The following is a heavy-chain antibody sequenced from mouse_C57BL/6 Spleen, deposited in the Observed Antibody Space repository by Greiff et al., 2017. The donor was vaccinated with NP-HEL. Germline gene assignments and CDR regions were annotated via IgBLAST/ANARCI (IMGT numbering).Heavy chain of an antibody. V-gene: IGHV5-6*02. CDR3: ARHDGNFPMDY. CDR2: ISSGGSYT. D-gene: IGHD2-3*01. Sequence: DVMLVESGGDLVKPGGSLKLSCAASGFTFSSYGMSWVRQTPDKRLEWVATISSGGSYTYYPDSVKGRFTISRDNAKNTLYLQMSSLKSDDTAMYYCARHDGNFPMDYWGQGTSVTVSS. CDR1: GFTFSSYG. J-gene: IGHJ4*01.